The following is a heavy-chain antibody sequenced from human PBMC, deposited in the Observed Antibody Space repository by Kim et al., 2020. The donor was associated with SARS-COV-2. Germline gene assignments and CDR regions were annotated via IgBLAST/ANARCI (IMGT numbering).Heavy chain of an antibody. CDR2: T. CDR3: ARSPAGVGPEAY. Sequence: TEYAASVKGRLTISRDDSKNSLFLQMNSLKTEDTAVYYCARSPAGVGPEAYWGQGTLVNVS. D-gene: IGHD1-26*01. J-gene: IGHJ4*02. V-gene: IGHV3-72*01.